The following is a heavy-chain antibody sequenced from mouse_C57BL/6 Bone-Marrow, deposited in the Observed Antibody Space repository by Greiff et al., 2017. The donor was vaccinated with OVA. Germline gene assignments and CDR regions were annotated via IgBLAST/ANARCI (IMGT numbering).Heavy chain of an antibody. V-gene: IGHV1-81*01. CDR3: ARSTYGGYYVAWFAY. CDR1: GYTFTSYG. CDR2: IYPRSGNT. D-gene: IGHD2-3*01. Sequence: VQLQQSGAELARPGASVKLSCKASGYTFTSYGISWVKQRTGQGLELIGEIYPRSGNTYYNEKFKGKATLTADKSSSTAYMELRSLTSEDSAVYFCARSTYGGYYVAWFAYWGQGTLVTVSA. J-gene: IGHJ3*01.